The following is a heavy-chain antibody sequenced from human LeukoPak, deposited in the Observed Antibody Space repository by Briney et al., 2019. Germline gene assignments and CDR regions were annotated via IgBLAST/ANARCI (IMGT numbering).Heavy chain of an antibody. D-gene: IGHD6-19*01. CDR1: GGSFSGYY. J-gene: IGHJ5*02. CDR2: INHSGST. V-gene: IGHV4-34*01. Sequence: KPSETLSLTCAVYGGSFSGYYWSWIRQPPGKGLEWIGEINHSGSTNYNPSLKSRVTISVDTSKNQFSLRLSSVTAADTAVYYCARGRYGSGWFKEKTWFDPWGQGALVTVSS. CDR3: ARGRYGSGWFKEKTWFDP.